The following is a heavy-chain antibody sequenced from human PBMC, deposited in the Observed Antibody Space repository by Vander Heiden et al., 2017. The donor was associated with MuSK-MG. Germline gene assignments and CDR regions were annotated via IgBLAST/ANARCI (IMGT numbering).Heavy chain of an antibody. D-gene: IGHD6-13*01. CDR3: ARTIAAARYYYYGMDV. CDR1: VFTFRSYS. Sequence: EVQLVASGGGLVKPGGSLRLSCPASVFTFRSYSMNWVRQAPGKGLEWVSSISSSSSYIYYADSVKGRFTISRDNAKNSLYLQMNSLRAEDTAVYYCARTIAAARYYYYGMDVWGQGTTVTVSS. V-gene: IGHV3-21*01. CDR2: ISSSSSYI. J-gene: IGHJ6*02.